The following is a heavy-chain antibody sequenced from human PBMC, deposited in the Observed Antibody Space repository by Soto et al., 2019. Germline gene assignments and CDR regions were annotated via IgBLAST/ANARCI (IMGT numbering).Heavy chain of an antibody. CDR2: ISSSSSYI. J-gene: IGHJ4*02. CDR3: ARGGYSGYEFDY. V-gene: IGHV3-21*01. Sequence: GGSLRLSCAASGFTFSSYSMNWVRQAPGKGLEWVSSISSSSSYIYYADSVKGRFTISRDNAKNSLYLQMNSLRAEDTAVYYCARGGYSGYEFDYWGQGTLVTVSS. D-gene: IGHD5-12*01. CDR1: GFTFSSYS.